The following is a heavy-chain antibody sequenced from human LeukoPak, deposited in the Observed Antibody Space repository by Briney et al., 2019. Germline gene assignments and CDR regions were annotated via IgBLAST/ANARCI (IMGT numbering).Heavy chain of an antibody. CDR2: IYYSGST. V-gene: IGHV4-59*01. J-gene: IGHJ5*02. CDR1: GGSICSYY. Sequence: SETLSLTCTVSGGSICSYYWSWIRQPPGKGLEWIGYIYYSGSTNYNPSLKSRVTISVDTSKNQFSLKLSSVTAADTAVYYCARRQADYSYWFDPWGQGTLVTVSS. CDR3: ARRQADYSYWFDP. D-gene: IGHD2-15*01.